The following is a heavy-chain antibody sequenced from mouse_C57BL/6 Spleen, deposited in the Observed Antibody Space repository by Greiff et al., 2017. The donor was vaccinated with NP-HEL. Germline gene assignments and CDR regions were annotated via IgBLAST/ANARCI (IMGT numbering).Heavy chain of an antibody. CDR1: GYSFTGYY. Sequence: VQLQQSGPELVKPGASVKISCKASGYSFTGYYMNWVKQSPEKSLEWIGEINPSTGGTTYNQKFKAKATLTVDKSSSTAYMQLKSLTSEDSAVYYCARGHPYYFDYWGKGTTLTVSS. CDR3: ARGHPYYFDY. J-gene: IGHJ2*01. CDR2: INPSTGGT. V-gene: IGHV1-42*01.